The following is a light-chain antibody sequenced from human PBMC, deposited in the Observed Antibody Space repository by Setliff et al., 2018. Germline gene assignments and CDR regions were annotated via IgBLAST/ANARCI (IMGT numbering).Light chain of an antibody. CDR2: DVT. CDR3: SSYADSNIVL. V-gene: IGLV2-8*01. CDR1: SNDVWGHNY. J-gene: IGLJ1*01. Sequence: QSALTQPPSASGSPGQSVTISCTGTSNDVWGHNYVSWYQQHPGKAPQLIIYDVTKRPSGVPDRFSGSKSGNTASLTVSRLQAEDEAEYYCSSYADSNIVLFGSGTKVTVL.